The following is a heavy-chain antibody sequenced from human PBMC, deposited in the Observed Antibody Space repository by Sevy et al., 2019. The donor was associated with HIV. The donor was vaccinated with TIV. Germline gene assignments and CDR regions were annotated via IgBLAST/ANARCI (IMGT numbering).Heavy chain of an antibody. CDR3: ARDPGNSGNY. Sequence: GGSLRLSCAASGFTFSTYAMHWLRQAPGKGLEWVAVISHDERTTYYADSVKGRFTISRDNSKNTPYLQMDSLRPEDTTIYYCARDPGNSGNYWGQGTLVTVSS. CDR2: ISHDERTT. CDR1: GFTFSTYA. J-gene: IGHJ4*02. V-gene: IGHV3-30*04. D-gene: IGHD1-1*01.